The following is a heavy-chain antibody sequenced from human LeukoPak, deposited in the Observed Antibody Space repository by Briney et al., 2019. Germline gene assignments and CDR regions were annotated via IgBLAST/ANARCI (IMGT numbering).Heavy chain of an antibody. Sequence: PGGSLRLSCAASGFTFSSYGMHWVRQAPGKGLEWVAVIWYDGSNKYYADSVKGRFTISRDNSKNTLYLQMNSLRAEDTAVYYCAKSQATALLLFDYWGQGTLATVSS. V-gene: IGHV3-33*06. J-gene: IGHJ4*02. CDR2: IWYDGSNK. D-gene: IGHD5-12*01. CDR1: GFTFSSYG. CDR3: AKSQATALLLFDY.